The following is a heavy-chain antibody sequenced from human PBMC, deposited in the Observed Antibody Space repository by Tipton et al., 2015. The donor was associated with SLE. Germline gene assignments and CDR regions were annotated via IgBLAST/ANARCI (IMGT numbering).Heavy chain of an antibody. J-gene: IGHJ4*02. D-gene: IGHD3-3*01. Sequence: GLVKPSETLSLTCAVYGGSFSGYYWSWIRQPPGKGLEWIGEINHSGSTNYNPSLKSRVTISVDTSKNQFSLKLSSVTAADTAVYYCARVVRGSLRFLEWLFFDYWGQGTLVTVSS. CDR3: ARVVRGSLRFLEWLFFDY. CDR1: GGSFSGYY. CDR2: INHSGST. V-gene: IGHV4-34*01.